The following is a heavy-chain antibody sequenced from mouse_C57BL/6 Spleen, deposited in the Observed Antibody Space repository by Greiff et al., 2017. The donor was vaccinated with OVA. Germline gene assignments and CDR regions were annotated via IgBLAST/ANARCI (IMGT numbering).Heavy chain of an antibody. D-gene: IGHD2-3*01. CDR2: IDPSDSYT. V-gene: IGHV1-50*01. CDR3: ARRLLPFDY. J-gene: IGHJ2*01. Sequence: QVQLQQSGAELVKPGASVKLSCKASGYTFTSYWMQWVKQRPGQGLEWIGEIDPSDSYTNYNQKFKGKATLTVDTSSSTAYMQLSSLTSEDSAVYYCARRLLPFDYWGQGTTLTVSS. CDR1: GYTFTSYW.